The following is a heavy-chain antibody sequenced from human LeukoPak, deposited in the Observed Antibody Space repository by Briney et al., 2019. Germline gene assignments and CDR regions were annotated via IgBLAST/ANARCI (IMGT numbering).Heavy chain of an antibody. V-gene: IGHV3-21*01. CDR1: GFTFSTYS. J-gene: IGHJ4*02. Sequence: PGGSLRLSCAASGFTFSTYSMNWVRQAPGKGLEWVSSISSNNRYIYYADSVKGRFTISRDNAKNSLYLQMNSLRAEDTAVYYCAREGWDQYYFDYWGQGTLVTVSS. D-gene: IGHD1-26*01. CDR2: ISSNNRYI. CDR3: AREGWDQYYFDY.